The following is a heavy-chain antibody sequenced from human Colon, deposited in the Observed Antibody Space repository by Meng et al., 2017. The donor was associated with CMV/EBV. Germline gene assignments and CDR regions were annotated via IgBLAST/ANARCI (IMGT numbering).Heavy chain of an antibody. V-gene: IGHV3-7*01. CDR1: GFIFSSYW. Sequence: GESLKISCAASGFIFSSYWMSWVRQAPGKGLEWVANIKQDGSEKYYVDSVKGRFTISRDNAKNSLYLQMNSLRAEDTAVYYCARWVKSYYYGMDVWGQGTTVTVSS. CDR2: IKQDGSEK. J-gene: IGHJ6*02. CDR3: ARWVKSYYYGMDV.